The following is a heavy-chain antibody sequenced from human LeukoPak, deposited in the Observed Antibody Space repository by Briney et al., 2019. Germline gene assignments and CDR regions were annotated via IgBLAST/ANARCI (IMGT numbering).Heavy chain of an antibody. V-gene: IGHV4-61*02. CDR1: GGSISSSSYY. J-gene: IGHJ4*02. Sequence: SETLSLTCTVSGGSISSSSYYWGWIRQPAGKGLEWIGRIYTSGNTNYNPSLKSPVTMSVDTSKNQFSLKLSRVTAADTAVYYCARDRYGSGSYYIDYWGQGTLVTVSS. CDR2: IYTSGNT. D-gene: IGHD3-10*01. CDR3: ARDRYGSGSYYIDY.